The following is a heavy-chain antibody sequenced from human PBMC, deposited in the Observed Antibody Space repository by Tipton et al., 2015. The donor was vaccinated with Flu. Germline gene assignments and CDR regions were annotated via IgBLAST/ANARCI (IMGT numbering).Heavy chain of an antibody. CDR1: GFTFSPYS. CDR2: ISSSSDNI. Sequence: SLRLSCAVSGFTFSPYSMNWVRQAPGKGLEWISYISSSSDNIQYADSVKGRFTISRDSAKNSLYLQMSSLRDEDTAVYYCAKVIPELVAGLDYWGQGTLVTVSS. D-gene: IGHD6-19*01. J-gene: IGHJ4*02. CDR3: AKVIPELVAGLDY. V-gene: IGHV3-48*02.